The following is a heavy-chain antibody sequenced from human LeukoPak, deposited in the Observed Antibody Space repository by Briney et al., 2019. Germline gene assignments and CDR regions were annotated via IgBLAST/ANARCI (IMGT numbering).Heavy chain of an antibody. D-gene: IGHD2-2*02. J-gene: IGHJ2*01. Sequence: GASVKFSCKASGGTFSSYAISWVRRAPGQGLEWMGGIIPIFGTANYAQKFQGRVTITTDESTSTAYMELSSLRSEDTAVYYCARRTGCSSTSCYTDWYFDLWGRGTLVTVSS. CDR3: ARRTGCSSTSCYTDWYFDL. V-gene: IGHV1-69*05. CDR2: IIPIFGTA. CDR1: GGTFSSYA.